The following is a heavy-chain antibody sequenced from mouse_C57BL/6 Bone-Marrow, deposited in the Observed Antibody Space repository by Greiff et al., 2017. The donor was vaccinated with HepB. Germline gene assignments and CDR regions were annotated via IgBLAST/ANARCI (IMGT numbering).Heavy chain of an antibody. J-gene: IGHJ3*01. D-gene: IGHD1-1*01. CDR2: INPNNGGT. CDR3: ASPYFAY. CDR1: GYTFTDYY. Sequence: EVQLQQSGPELVKPGASVKISCKASGYTFTDYYMNWVKQSHGKSLEWIGDINPNNGGTSYNQKFKGKATLTVDKSSSTAYMELRSLTSEDSAVYYCASPYFAYWGQGTLVTVSA. V-gene: IGHV1-26*01.